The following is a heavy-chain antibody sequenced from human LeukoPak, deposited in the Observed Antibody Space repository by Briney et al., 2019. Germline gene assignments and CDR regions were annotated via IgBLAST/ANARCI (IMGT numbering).Heavy chain of an antibody. CDR3: ARDYDILTGYRYYFDY. V-gene: IGHV3-23*01. CDR2: ISGSGGST. Sequence: GGSLRLSCAASGFTFSNYWVHWVRQAPGKGLEWVSAISGSGGSTYYADSVKGRFTISRDNSKNTLYLQMNSLRAEDTAVYYCARDYDILTGYRYYFDYWGQGTLVTVSS. CDR1: GFTFSNYW. J-gene: IGHJ4*02. D-gene: IGHD3-9*01.